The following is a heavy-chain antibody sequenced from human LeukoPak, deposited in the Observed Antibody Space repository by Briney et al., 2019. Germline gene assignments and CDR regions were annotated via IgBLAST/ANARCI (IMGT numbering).Heavy chain of an antibody. Sequence: PSETLSLTCSVSGGSISGYYWSWIRQPPGQGLEWIGYIYYSGSTNYNPSLKSRVTISLDTSKNQFSLKLNSVTAADTAVYYCAGGRSGYYGSGSYDNWGQGTLVTVSS. CDR2: IYYSGST. V-gene: IGHV4-59*01. CDR1: GGSISGYY. CDR3: AGGRSGYYGSGSYDN. D-gene: IGHD3-10*01. J-gene: IGHJ4*02.